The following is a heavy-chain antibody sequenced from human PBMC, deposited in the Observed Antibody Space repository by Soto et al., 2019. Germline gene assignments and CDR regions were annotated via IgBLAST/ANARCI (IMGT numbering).Heavy chain of an antibody. D-gene: IGHD3-10*02. V-gene: IGHV4-4*02. CDR2: IFHSGST. CDR1: GGSISSSNW. Sequence: QVQLQESGPGLVKPSGTLSLTCAVSGGSISSSNWWSWVRQPPGKGLERIGEIFHSGSTNYNPSLKSRVTISGDKSKNQFSLKLSSVTAADTAVYYCASVRGGYYYAMDVWGQGTTVTVSS. J-gene: IGHJ6*02. CDR3: ASVRGGYYYAMDV.